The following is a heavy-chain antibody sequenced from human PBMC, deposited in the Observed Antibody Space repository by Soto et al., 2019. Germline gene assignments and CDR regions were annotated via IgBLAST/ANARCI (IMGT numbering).Heavy chain of an antibody. CDR1: GGSISSSSYY. CDR3: ARTSSNYNWIDP. Sequence: PSETLSLTCTVSGGSISSSSYYWGWIRQPPGKGLEWIGNIYYSGSTDHNPSLKSRVTISVDTSKNQVSLKLSSVTAADTAVYYCARTSSNYNWIDPWGQGTLVTVSS. J-gene: IGHJ5*02. CDR2: IYYSGST. D-gene: IGHD4-4*01. V-gene: IGHV4-39*01.